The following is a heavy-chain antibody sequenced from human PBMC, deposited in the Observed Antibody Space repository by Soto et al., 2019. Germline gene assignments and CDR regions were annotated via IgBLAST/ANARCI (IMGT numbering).Heavy chain of an antibody. Sequence: QVQLVESGGGVVQPGRSLRLSCAASGFTFSFYGMHWVRQAPGKGLEWVAVISYDGSNKYYADSVKGRFTISRDNSKNTLYPPMHSLRAEDTAVYYRAKDLGHGGRGAFDIWGQGTMVTVSS. J-gene: IGHJ3*02. V-gene: IGHV3-30*18. CDR3: AKDLGHGGRGAFDI. CDR1: GFTFSFYG. CDR2: ISYDGSNK. D-gene: IGHD3-16*01.